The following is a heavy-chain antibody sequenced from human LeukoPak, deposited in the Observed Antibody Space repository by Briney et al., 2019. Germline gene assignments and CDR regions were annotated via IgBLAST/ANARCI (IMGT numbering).Heavy chain of an antibody. CDR1: GFIFSRSW. J-gene: IGHJ3*02. CDR3: AKDPFTYYYDSSGYFDAFDI. V-gene: IGHV3-23*01. D-gene: IGHD3-22*01. CDR2: ISGSGGST. Sequence: GGSLRLSCAASGFIFSRSWMTWVRQAPGKGLEWVSAISGSGGSTYYADSVKGRFTISRDNSKNTLYLQMNSLRAEDTAVYYCAKDPFTYYYDSSGYFDAFDIWGQGTMVTVSS.